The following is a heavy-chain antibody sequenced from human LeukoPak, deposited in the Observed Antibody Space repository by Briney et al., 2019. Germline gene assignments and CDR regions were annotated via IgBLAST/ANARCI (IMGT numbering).Heavy chain of an antibody. Sequence: PGGSLRLSCAASGFTFSSYAMHWVRQAPGKGLEWVAVISHDGSNKYYADSVKGRFTISRDNSKNTLYLQMNSLRAEDTAVYYCARLAGYSRALGDYWGQGTLVTVSS. CDR1: GFTFSSYA. CDR3: ARLAGYSRALGDY. J-gene: IGHJ4*02. D-gene: IGHD6-13*01. V-gene: IGHV3-30-3*01. CDR2: ISHDGSNK.